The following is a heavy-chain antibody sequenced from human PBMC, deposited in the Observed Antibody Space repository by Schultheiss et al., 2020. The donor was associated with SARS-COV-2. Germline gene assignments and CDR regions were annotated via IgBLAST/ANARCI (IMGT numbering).Heavy chain of an antibody. CDR1: GFTFSTYA. J-gene: IGHJ4*02. CDR3: AKSQWELQQSGQYYFDY. Sequence: GGSLRLSCAASGFTFSTYAMTWVRQAPGKGLEWVSAISGSGGNTYYADSVKGRFTISRDNSKNTLYLQMNSLRAEDTAVYYCAKSQWELQQSGQYYFDYWGQGTLVTVSS. D-gene: IGHD1-26*01. CDR2: ISGSGGNT. V-gene: IGHV3-23*01.